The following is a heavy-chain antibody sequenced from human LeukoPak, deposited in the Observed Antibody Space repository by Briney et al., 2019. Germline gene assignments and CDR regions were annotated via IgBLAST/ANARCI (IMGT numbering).Heavy chain of an antibody. CDR2: INSDGSST. D-gene: IGHD2-2*01. CDR3: AVSSIPAALTYLDY. Sequence: SGGSLRLSCAASGFTFTNYWMHWVRQAPGKGLVWVSRINSDGSSTSYADSVKGRFTVSRDNAKNTLYLQMNGLRAEDTAVYYCAVSSIPAALTYLDYWGQGTLVTVSS. J-gene: IGHJ4*02. CDR1: GFTFTNYW. V-gene: IGHV3-74*01.